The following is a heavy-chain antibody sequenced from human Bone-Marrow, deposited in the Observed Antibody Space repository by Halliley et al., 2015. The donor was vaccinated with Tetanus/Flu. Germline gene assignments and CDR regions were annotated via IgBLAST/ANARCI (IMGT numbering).Heavy chain of an antibody. V-gene: IGHV4-34*01. CDR3: ERGNYHASWWFGS. CDR2: INYDGTT. Sequence: TLSLTCAVYGGAFSGYYWSWIRQSPGKGLEWIGEINYDGTTDYNPSLNSRITLSLDTIKKQVSLRVTSVTAADTAIYYCERGNYHASWWFGSWGRGALVTVSS. D-gene: IGHD3-10*01. J-gene: IGHJ5*01. CDR1: GGAFSGYY.